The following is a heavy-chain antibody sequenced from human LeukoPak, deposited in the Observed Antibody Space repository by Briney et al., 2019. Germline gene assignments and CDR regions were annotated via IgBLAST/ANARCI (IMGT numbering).Heavy chain of an antibody. Sequence: GGSLRLSCAASGFTFSSNTMSWVRQAPGKGLEWVAAVSYSGVNTDYADSVKGRLTISRGNSKNMLYLQMNSLGTEDTAVYYCAKAGSNSGHPFDYWGHGTLVTVSS. CDR1: GFTFSSNT. D-gene: IGHD6-25*01. CDR3: AKAGSNSGHPFDY. V-gene: IGHV3-23*01. CDR2: VSYSGVNT. J-gene: IGHJ4*01.